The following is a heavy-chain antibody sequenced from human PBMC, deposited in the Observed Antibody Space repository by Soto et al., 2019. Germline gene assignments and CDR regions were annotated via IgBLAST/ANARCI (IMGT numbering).Heavy chain of an antibody. CDR2: ISGSGGST. D-gene: IGHD2-2*01. CDR3: AKGGYCSSTSCYDNWFDP. J-gene: IGHJ5*02. V-gene: IGHV3-23*01. Sequence: PGGSLRLSCAASGFTFSSYAMSWVRQAPGKGLEWVSAISGSGGSTYYADSVKGRFTISRDNSKNTLYLQMNSLRAEDTAVYYCAKGGYCSSTSCYDNWFDPWGQGTLVNVSS. CDR1: GFTFSSYA.